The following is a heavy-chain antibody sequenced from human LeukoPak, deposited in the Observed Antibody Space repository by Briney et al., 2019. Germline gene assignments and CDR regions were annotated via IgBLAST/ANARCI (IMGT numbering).Heavy chain of an antibody. CDR2: IWYDGSNK. V-gene: IGHV3-33*06. CDR3: AKGHPHFDY. J-gene: IGHJ4*02. Sequence: GRSLRLSCAASGFTFSSYGMHWVRQAPGEGLEWVAVIWYDGSNKYYADSVKGRFTISRDNSKNTLYLQMNSLRAEDTAVYYCAKGHPHFDYWGREPWSPSPQ. CDR1: GFTFSSYG.